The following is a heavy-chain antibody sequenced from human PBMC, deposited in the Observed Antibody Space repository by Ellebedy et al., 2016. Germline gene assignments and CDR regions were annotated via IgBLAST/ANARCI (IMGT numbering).Heavy chain of an antibody. V-gene: IGHV4-39*07. CDR3: AARLSDQVAFHY. CDR2: IYHRGNT. CDR1: SASIDGRGYY. J-gene: IGHJ4*02. Sequence: SETLSLTXALSSASIDGRGYYWAWIRQPPGKGLEWIGSIYHRGNTYYNPSLNSRVTISLDTSNNQFSLELSSVTATDTAVYYCAARLSDQVAFHYWGQGILVTVSS.